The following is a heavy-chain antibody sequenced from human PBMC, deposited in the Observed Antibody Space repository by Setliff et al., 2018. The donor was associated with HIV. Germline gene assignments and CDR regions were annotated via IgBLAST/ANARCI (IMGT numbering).Heavy chain of an antibody. D-gene: IGHD5-12*01. V-gene: IGHV4-61*02. CDR1: GGSISSGSYY. J-gene: IGHJ4*02. CDR3: ARSRGTQQEEYYFDY. Sequence: SETLSLTCTVSGGSISSGSYYWSWIRQPAGKGLEWIGRIYSSGSTTYSPSLKSRVTILLDPSKSQFSLKLSSVTAADTAVYYCARSRGTQQEEYYFDYWGPGTLVTV. CDR2: IYSSGST.